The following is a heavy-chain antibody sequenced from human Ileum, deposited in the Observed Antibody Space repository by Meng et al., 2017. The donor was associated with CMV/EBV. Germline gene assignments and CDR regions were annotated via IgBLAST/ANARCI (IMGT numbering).Heavy chain of an antibody. CDR1: GGTFSSYA. V-gene: IGHV1-69*05. CDR2: IIPIFGTA. D-gene: IGHD3-10*01. CDR3: ARATMVRGVMSYYYYGMDV. Sequence: SVKVSCKASGGTFSSYAISWVRQAPGQGLEWMGGIIPIFGTANYAQKFQGRVTITTDESTSTAYMGLSSLRSEDTAVYYCARATMVRGVMSYYYYGMDVWGQGTTVTVSS. J-gene: IGHJ6*02.